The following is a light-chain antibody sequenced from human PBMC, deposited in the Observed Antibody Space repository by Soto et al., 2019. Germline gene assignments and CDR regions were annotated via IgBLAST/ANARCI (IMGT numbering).Light chain of an antibody. CDR2: DAS. V-gene: IGKV3-11*01. J-gene: IGKJ1*01. Sequence: EIVLTQSPATLSLSPGERATLSCRASQSVSSYLAWYQQKPGQAPRLLIYDASNRATGIPARFSGSGSGTDFTLTISSLEPADFAVYYCQQRSNWPRTFGQGTKVEIQ. CDR1: QSVSSY. CDR3: QQRSNWPRT.